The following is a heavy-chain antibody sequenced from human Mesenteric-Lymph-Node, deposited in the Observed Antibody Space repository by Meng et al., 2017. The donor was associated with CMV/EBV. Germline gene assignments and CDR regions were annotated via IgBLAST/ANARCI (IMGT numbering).Heavy chain of an antibody. J-gene: IGHJ4*02. CDR2: IRYDGGNK. CDR3: AKDRDTSMAGYSFDY. V-gene: IGHV3-30*02. CDR1: GFTFSSYG. D-gene: IGHD5-18*01. Sequence: GESLKISCAASGFTFSSYGMHWVRRSPGKGLEWVAFIRYDGGNKYHADSVKGRFTISRDNSKNTLYLQMSSLRAEDTAVYYCAKDRDTSMAGYSFDYWGQGTLVTVSS.